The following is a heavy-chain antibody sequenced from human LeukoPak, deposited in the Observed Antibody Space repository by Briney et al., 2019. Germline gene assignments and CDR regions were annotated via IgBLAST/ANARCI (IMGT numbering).Heavy chain of an antibody. J-gene: IGHJ5*02. CDR3: AKDYYYGSGPGWFDP. Sequence: GGSLRLSCAASGFTFSSYGMHWVRQAPGKGLEWVAVISYDGSNKYCADSVKGRFTISRDNSKNTLYLQMNSLRAEDTAVYYCAKDYYYGSGPGWFDPWGQGTLVTVSS. V-gene: IGHV3-30*18. CDR1: GFTFSSYG. D-gene: IGHD3-10*01. CDR2: ISYDGSNK.